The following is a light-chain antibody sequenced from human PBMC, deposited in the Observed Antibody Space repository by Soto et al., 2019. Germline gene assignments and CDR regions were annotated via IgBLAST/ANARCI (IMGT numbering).Light chain of an antibody. J-gene: IGLJ1*01. CDR1: SSDVGGYNY. CDR3: CSYAGSYSYV. Sequence: QSALTQPRSVSGSPGQSVTISCTGTSSDVGGYNYVSCYQEQPGKAPKLMIYDVSKRPSGVPDRFSGSKSGNTASLTISGLQAEDEADYYCCSYAGSYSYVFGTGTKVTVL. V-gene: IGLV2-11*01. CDR2: DVS.